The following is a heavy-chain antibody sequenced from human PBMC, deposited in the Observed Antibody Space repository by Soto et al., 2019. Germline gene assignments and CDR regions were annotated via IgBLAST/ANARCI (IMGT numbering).Heavy chain of an antibody. D-gene: IGHD3-10*01. CDR2: MRSKANSYAT. J-gene: IGHJ6*03. CDR3: XXQASDFYNGSPRYYLDV. CDR1: GFTFGGAA. Sequence: EVQLVESGGGLVQVGGSLKLSCAASGFTFGGAAMHWVRQASGKGLEWLGRMRSKANSYATAYAASVKGRFTISRDDSAXTXXXXXXXXXXXXXXXXXXXXQASDFYNGSPRYYLDVWGKGTTVTVSS. V-gene: IGHV3-73*01.